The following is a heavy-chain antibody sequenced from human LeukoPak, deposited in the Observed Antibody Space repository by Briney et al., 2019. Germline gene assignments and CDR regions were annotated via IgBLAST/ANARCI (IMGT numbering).Heavy chain of an antibody. Sequence: GGSLRLSCAASGFTFSSYSMSWVRQAPGKGLEWVANIKQNGSEKYYVDSVKGRFTISRDNAKNSLYLQMNSLRAEDTAVYYCARDWDYWGQGTLVTVSS. J-gene: IGHJ4*02. CDR3: ARDWDY. CDR2: IKQNGSEK. CDR1: GFTFSSYS. V-gene: IGHV3-7*01.